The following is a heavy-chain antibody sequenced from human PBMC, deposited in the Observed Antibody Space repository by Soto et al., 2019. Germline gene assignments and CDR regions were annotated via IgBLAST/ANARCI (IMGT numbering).Heavy chain of an antibody. CDR1: GFTFSSYS. Sequence: EVQLVESGGGLVQPGGSLRLSCAASGFTFSSYSMNWVRQAPGKGLEWVSYISSSRSTIYYADSVKGRFTISRDNAKNSLYLQINSLRAEDTAVYYCARDCPGSSTTCYGNEWFDSWGQGTLVTVSS. D-gene: IGHD2-2*01. V-gene: IGHV3-48*01. J-gene: IGHJ5*01. CDR2: ISSSRSTI. CDR3: ARDCPGSSTTCYGNEWFDS.